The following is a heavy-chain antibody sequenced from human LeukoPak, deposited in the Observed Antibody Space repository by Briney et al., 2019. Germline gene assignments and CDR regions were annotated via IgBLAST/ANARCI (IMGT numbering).Heavy chain of an antibody. CDR1: GFTFSSYE. V-gene: IGHV3-48*03. Sequence: GGSLRLSCAASGFTFSSYEMNWVRQAPGRGLEWVSYISSSGSTIYYADSVKGRFTISRDNAKISLYLQMNSLRAEDTAVYYCAELGITMIGGVWGKGTTVTISS. CDR3: AELGITMIGGV. J-gene: IGHJ6*04. CDR2: ISSSGSTI. D-gene: IGHD3-10*02.